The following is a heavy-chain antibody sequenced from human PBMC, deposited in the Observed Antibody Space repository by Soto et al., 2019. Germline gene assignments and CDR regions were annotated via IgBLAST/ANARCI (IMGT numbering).Heavy chain of an antibody. CDR1: GGSISSYY. J-gene: IGHJ6*02. CDR3: ARAHSSWNTYSYYYGMDV. D-gene: IGHD6-13*01. Sequence: SETLSLTCTVSGGSISSYYWSWIRQPPGKGLEWIGYIYYSGSTNYNPSLKSRVTISVDTSKNQFSLKLSSVTAADTAVYYCARAHSSWNTYSYYYGMDVWGQGTTVTVSS. CDR2: IYYSGST. V-gene: IGHV4-59*01.